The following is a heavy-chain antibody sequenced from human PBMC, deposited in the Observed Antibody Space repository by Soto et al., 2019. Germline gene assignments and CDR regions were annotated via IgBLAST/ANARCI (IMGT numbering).Heavy chain of an antibody. Sequence: GGSLRLSCAASGFTFSSYAMHWVRQAPGKGLEWVAVISYDGSNKYYADSVKGRFTISRDNSKNTLYLQMNSLRAEDTAVYYCARATMAGTSFDYWGQGTLVTVSS. J-gene: IGHJ4*02. CDR1: GFTFSSYA. CDR2: ISYDGSNK. D-gene: IGHD1-1*01. CDR3: ARATMAGTSFDY. V-gene: IGHV3-30-3*01.